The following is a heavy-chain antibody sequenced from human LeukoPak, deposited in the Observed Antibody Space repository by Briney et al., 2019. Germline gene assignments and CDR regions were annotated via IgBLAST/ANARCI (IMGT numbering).Heavy chain of an antibody. CDR3: ARLEGYCRSSSCSDAFDM. CDR2: IWYDGSNK. Sequence: GGSLRLSCAASGFTFSSYGMHWVRQAPGKGLEWVAVIWYDGSNKYYADSVKGRFTISRDNARSSLYLEMNSLRAEDTAVYYCARLEGYCRSSSCSDAFDMWGQGTMVTVSS. D-gene: IGHD2-2*01. J-gene: IGHJ3*02. V-gene: IGHV3-33*01. CDR1: GFTFSSYG.